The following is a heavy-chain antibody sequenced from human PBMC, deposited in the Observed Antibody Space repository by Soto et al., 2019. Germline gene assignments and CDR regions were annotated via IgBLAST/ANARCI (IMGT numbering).Heavy chain of an antibody. CDR3: ARGNRSGYYPYWYFDL. V-gene: IGHV4-59*01. CDR1: GGSISSYY. J-gene: IGHJ2*01. CDR2: IYYSGST. Sequence: SETLSLTCTVSGGSISSYYWSWIRQPPGKGLEWIGYIYYSGSTNYNPSLKSRVTISVDTSKNQFSLKLSSVTAADTAVYYCARGNRSGYYPYWYFDLWGRGTLVTVSS. D-gene: IGHD3-3*01.